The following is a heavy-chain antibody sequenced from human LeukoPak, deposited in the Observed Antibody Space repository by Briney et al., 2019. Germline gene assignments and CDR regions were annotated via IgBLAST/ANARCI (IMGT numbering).Heavy chain of an antibody. J-gene: IGHJ4*02. CDR1: GFTFSNYA. D-gene: IGHD2-15*01. CDR3: VSKSSDY. CDR2: VSGSGSST. V-gene: IGHV3-23*01. Sequence: GGSLRLSCAASGFTFSNYAMTWVRQAPGKGLEWVSAVSGSGSSTYYANSVKGRFTISRDNSKNTLYLQMNSLRAEDTAVYYCVSKSSDYWGQGTLVTVSS.